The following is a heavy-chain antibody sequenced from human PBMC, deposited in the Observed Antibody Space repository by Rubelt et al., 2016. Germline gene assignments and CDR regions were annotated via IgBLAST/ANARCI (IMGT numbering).Heavy chain of an antibody. Sequence: QITLKESGPTLVKPTQTLTLTCTFSGFSLSTSGVGVGWIRQPPGKALEWLALIYWDDDKRYSPSLKRRLTTTKDTSKNPAGLTMTNMDPVDTATYDCAHRGRYSSSYWFDPWGQGTLVTVSS. CDR3: AHRGRYSSSYWFDP. CDR1: GFSLSTSGVG. V-gene: IGHV2-5*02. J-gene: IGHJ5*02. CDR2: IYWDDDK. D-gene: IGHD6-13*01.